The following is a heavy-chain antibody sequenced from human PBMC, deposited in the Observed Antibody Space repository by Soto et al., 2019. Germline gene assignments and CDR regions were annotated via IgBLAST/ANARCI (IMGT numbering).Heavy chain of an antibody. CDR3: AKVRIPYSSSWYPAFDI. CDR1: GFTFSSYG. Sequence: QVQLVESGGGVVQPGRSLRLSCAASGFTFSSYGMHWVRQAPGKGLEWVAVISYDGSNKYYADSVKGRFTISRDNSKNKLYLQMNSLRAEDTAVYYCAKVRIPYSSSWYPAFDIWGQGTMVTVSS. V-gene: IGHV3-30*18. CDR2: ISYDGSNK. J-gene: IGHJ3*02. D-gene: IGHD6-13*01.